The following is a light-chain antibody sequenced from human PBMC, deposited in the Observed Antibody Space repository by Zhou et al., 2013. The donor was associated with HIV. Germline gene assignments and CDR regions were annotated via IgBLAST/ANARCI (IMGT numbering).Light chain of an antibody. J-gene: IGKJ1*01. CDR2: EAS. CDR1: QTITTY. Sequence: IQMTQSPSSLSASVRDRVTITCRASQTITTYLNWYQQKPGRAPNLLIFEASTLQTGVPSRFSGSGSGRDFTLTITSLQPEDFATYYCQQSLSPLWTFGQGTKVEI. CDR3: QQSLSPLWT. V-gene: IGKV1-39*01.